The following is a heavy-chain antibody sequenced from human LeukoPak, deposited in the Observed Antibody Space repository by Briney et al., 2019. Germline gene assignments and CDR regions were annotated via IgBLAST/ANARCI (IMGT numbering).Heavy chain of an antibody. CDR2: IIPIFGTA. V-gene: IGHV1-69*13. Sequence: SVKVSCKASGNSISNYAVSWVRQAPGQGFEWMGGIIPIFGTADYAQKFQGRVTITADQSTSTTYMALSSLKSEDTATYYCTTRACHAGGCSSSFYYYYGLHFWGQGATVSVSS. D-gene: IGHD3-16*01. CDR3: TTRACHAGGCSSSFYYYYGLHF. CDR1: GNSISNYA. J-gene: IGHJ6*02.